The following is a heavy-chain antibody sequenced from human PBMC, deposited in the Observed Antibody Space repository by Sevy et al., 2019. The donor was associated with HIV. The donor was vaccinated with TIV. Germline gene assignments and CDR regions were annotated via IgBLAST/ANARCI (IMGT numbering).Heavy chain of an antibody. V-gene: IGHV1-2*02. J-gene: IGHJ4*02. CDR3: ARGPGTAVAGTGY. D-gene: IGHD6-19*01. CDR2: ISPNSGGT. Sequence: ASVKVSCKASGYTFTGYYMHWVRQAPGQGLEWMGWISPNSGGTNYAQKFQGRVTMTRDTSISTAYMELSRLRSDDTAVYYCARGPGTAVAGTGYWGQGTLATVSS. CDR1: GYTFTGYY.